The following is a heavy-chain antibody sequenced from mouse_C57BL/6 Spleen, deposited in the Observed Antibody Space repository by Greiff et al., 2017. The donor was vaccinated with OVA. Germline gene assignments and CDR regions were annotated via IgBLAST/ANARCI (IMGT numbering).Heavy chain of an antibody. V-gene: IGHV1-15*01. CDR1: GYTFTDYE. CDR3: TRWLFAY. CDR2: IDPETGGT. Sequence: VQLQQSGAELVRPGASVTLSCKASGYTFTDYEMHWVKQTPVNGLEWIGAIDPETGGTAYNQKFKGKAILTADKASSTAYMELRSLTSEDSAVYYCTRWLFAYWGQGTLVTVSA. J-gene: IGHJ3*01.